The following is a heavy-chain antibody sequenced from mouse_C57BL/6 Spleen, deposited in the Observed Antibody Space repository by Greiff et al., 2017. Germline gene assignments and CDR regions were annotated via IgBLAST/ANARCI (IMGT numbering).Heavy chain of an antibody. D-gene: IGHD1-1*02. Sequence: QVQLQQSGAELMKPGASVKLSCKATGYTFTGYWIEWVKQRPGHGLEWIGEILPGSGSTNYTEKFKGKATFTADTSSNTAYMQLSSLTTEDSAIYYCARGGDGRGDYWGQGTTLTVSS. CDR1: GYTFTGYW. V-gene: IGHV1-9*01. CDR2: ILPGSGST. J-gene: IGHJ2*01. CDR3: ARGGDGRGDY.